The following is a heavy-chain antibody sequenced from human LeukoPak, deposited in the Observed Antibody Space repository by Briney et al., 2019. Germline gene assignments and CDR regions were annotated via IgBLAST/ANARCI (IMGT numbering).Heavy chain of an antibody. V-gene: IGHV4-59*04. D-gene: IGHD3-22*01. CDR3: ALSPYYYDSSGYYRIFDY. Sequence: SETLSLTCTVSGGSISSYYWSWIRQPPGKGLEWIGYIYYSGSTYYNPSLKSRVTISVDTSKNQFSLKLSSVTAADTAVYYCALSPYYYDSSGYYRIFDYWGQGTLVTVSS. CDR1: GGSISSYY. CDR2: IYYSGST. J-gene: IGHJ4*02.